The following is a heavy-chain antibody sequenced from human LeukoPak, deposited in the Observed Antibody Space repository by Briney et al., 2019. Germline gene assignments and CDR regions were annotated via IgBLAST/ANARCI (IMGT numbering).Heavy chain of an antibody. Sequence: GGSLRLSCVASGFTFSNYDMHWVRQGTGKGLECIAAIDPAGQTWYSDSVKGRFTISRENAKNALYLQMNSLRAADTAVYYCVREPAYTGTWWYPDLWGRGTLVTVAS. CDR2: IDPAGQT. V-gene: IGHV3-13*01. CDR1: GFTFSNYD. CDR3: VREPAYTGTWWYPDL. D-gene: IGHD3-16*01. J-gene: IGHJ2*01.